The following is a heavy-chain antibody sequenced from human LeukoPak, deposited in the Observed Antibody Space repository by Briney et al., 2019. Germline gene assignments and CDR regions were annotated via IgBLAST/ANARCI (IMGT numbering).Heavy chain of an antibody. D-gene: IGHD6-13*01. V-gene: IGHV3-66*02. Sequence: GGSLRLSCAASGFTVSSNYMSWVRQAPGKGLEWVSVIYSGGSTYYADSVKGRFTISRDNSKNTLYLQMNSLRAEDTAVYYCASPSIAAALFDPWGQGTLVTVSS. J-gene: IGHJ5*02. CDR3: ASPSIAAALFDP. CDR2: IYSGGST. CDR1: GFTVSSNY.